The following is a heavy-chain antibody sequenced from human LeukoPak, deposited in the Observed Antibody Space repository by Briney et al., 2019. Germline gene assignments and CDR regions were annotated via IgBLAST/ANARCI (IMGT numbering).Heavy chain of an antibody. CDR2: ISYDGSNK. J-gene: IGHJ4*02. CDR1: GFTFSSYA. CDR3: ARDVDTAMGGDYFDY. V-gene: IGHV3-30*04. D-gene: IGHD5-18*01. Sequence: GRSLRLSCAASGFTFSSYAMHWVRQAPGKGLEWVAVISYDGSNKYYADSVKGRFTISRDNSKNTLYLQMNSLRAEDTAVHYCARDVDTAMGGDYFDYWGQGTLVTVSS.